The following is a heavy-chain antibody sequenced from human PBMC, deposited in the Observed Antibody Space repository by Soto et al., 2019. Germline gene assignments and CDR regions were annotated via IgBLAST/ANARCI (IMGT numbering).Heavy chain of an antibody. Sequence: QGHLVQSGAEVKKPGASVKVSCKASGYTFTRYGISWVRQAPGQGLEWMGWISGYNGDTNYAQNLQDRVNXTXXXSXHTAYMELRSLTSDDTAVYYCAKNGQPPYYYYGLDVWGQGTTVTVSS. CDR1: GYTFTRYG. D-gene: IGHD2-8*01. V-gene: IGHV1-18*01. CDR2: ISGYNGDT. J-gene: IGHJ6*02. CDR3: AKNGQPPYYYYGLDV.